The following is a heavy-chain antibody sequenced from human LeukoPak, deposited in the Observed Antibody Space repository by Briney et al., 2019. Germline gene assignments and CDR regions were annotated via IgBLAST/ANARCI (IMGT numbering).Heavy chain of an antibody. CDR3: AKDPYRASSGLVDY. D-gene: IGHD5-12*01. CDR1: GFTFSTYA. Sequence: PGGSLRLSCEGAGFTFSTYAMSWVRQAPGKGLEWVSSLSSGGSYYADSVRGRFTISRDDSKNTLYLQMNSLRAEDTAVYYCAKDPYRASSGLVDYWGQGTLVTVSS. CDR2: LSSGGS. V-gene: IGHV3-23*01. J-gene: IGHJ4*02.